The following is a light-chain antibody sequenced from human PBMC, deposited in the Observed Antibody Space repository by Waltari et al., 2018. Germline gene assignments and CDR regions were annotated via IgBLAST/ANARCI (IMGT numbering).Light chain of an antibody. CDR3: QTWGSGAVV. CDR1: NLGNKY. V-gene: IGLV3-1*01. Sequence: SYELTQPPSVSVSPGQTARITCSGDNLGNKYASWYQQRPGQSPILVIYQDDKRPSGIPERFSGSSSGDTATLTISGTQAVDEADYYGQTWGSGAVVCGGGTKVTVL. CDR2: QDD. J-gene: IGLJ3*02.